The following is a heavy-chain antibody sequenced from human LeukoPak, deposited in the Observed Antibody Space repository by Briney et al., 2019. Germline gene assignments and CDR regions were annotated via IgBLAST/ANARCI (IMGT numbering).Heavy chain of an antibody. Sequence: GGSLRLSCAASGFTLSSYGMSWVRQAPGKGLEWVSGINWNGGSTGYADSVKGRFTISRDNAKNSLYLQMNSLRAEDTALYYCARGYSYPFDYWGQGTLVTVSS. CDR2: INWNGGST. D-gene: IGHD5-18*01. CDR3: ARGYSYPFDY. CDR1: GFTLSSYG. J-gene: IGHJ4*02. V-gene: IGHV3-20*04.